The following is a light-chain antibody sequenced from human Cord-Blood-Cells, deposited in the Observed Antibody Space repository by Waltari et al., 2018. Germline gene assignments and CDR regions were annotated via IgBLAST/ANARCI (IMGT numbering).Light chain of an antibody. CDR3: QQYNSYSLT. Sequence: DIQMTQSPSTLSACLGDRVTITCRASQSISSWLAWYQQKPGKAPKLLIYKASSLESGVPSRFSGSGSGTEFTLTISSLQPDDFATYYCQQYNSYSLTFGGGTKVEIK. CDR1: QSISSW. CDR2: KAS. J-gene: IGKJ4*01. V-gene: IGKV1-5*03.